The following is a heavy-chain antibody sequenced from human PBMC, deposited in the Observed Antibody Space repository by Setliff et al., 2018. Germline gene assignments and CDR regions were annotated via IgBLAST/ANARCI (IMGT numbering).Heavy chain of an antibody. Sequence: PGGSLRLSCEASGFTFSNYAMGWVRQAPGKGLEWVSVIYSGGSRTYSADSVKGRFTIFRDNSRNTLHLQMNSLRAEDTAVYYCAKDQRESTGWFKLFDYWGQGVLVTVSP. CDR2: IYSGGSRT. J-gene: IGHJ4*02. CDR1: GFTFSNYA. D-gene: IGHD6-19*01. V-gene: IGHV3-23*03. CDR3: AKDQRESTGWFKLFDY.